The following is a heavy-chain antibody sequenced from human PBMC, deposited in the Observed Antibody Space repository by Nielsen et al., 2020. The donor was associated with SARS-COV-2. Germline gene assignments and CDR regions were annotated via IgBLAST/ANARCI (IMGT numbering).Heavy chain of an antibody. J-gene: IGHJ4*02. V-gene: IGHV3-9*01. CDR3: AKGVYGAMSPFDH. D-gene: IGHD2/OR15-2a*01. CDR2: VTWNSGNL. Sequence: GGSLRLSCAASGFIFHDYVMHWVRQAPGKGLEWVSGVTWNSGNLGYAASVRGRFTVSRDNANKVVYLQMNSLRPEDTALYYCAKGVYGAMSPFDHWGQGTLVAVSS. CDR1: GFIFHDYV.